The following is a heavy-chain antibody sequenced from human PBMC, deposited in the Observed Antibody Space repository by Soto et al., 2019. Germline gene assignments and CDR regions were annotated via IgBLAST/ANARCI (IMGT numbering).Heavy chain of an antibody. CDR2: IIPIFGTA. D-gene: IGHD5-18*01. J-gene: IGHJ4*02. CDR3: ARGAPYSYAPYYFDY. CDR1: GGTFSSYA. V-gene: IGHV1-69*13. Sequence: SVKVSCKASGGTFSSYAISWVRQAPGQGLEWMGGIIPIFGTANYAQKFQGRVTITADESTSTAYMELSSLRSEDTAVYYCARGAPYSYAPYYFDYWGQGTLVTVSS.